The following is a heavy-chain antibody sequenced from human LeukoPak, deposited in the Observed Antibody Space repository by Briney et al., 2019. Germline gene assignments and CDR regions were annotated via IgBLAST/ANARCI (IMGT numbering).Heavy chain of an antibody. V-gene: IGHV3-7*01. CDR3: ARTKLGFCSINSCACDS. J-gene: IGHJ4*02. Sequence: GGSLRLSCAASGFTFRSHWMSWVRQAPGKGLEWVANIKQDGSEKYYVDSVKGRFTISRDNAENSLFLQMNSLRAEDTAVYYCARTKLGFCSINSCACDSWGLGTLVTVSS. CDR1: GFTFRSHW. CDR2: IKQDGSEK. D-gene: IGHD2-2*01.